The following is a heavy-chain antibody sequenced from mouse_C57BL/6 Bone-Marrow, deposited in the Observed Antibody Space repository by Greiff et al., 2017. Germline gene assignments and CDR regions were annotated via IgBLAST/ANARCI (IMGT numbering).Heavy chain of an antibody. V-gene: IGHV14-4*01. D-gene: IGHD4-1*01. CDR3: TRLGLFYWYFDV. J-gene: IGHJ1*03. CDR1: GFNIKDDY. CDR2: IDPENGDT. Sequence: VQLQQSGAELVRPGASVKLSCTASGFNIKDDYMHWVKQRPEQGLEWIGWIDPENGDTEYASKFQGKATVTADTSSNTAYLQLSSLTSEDTAVYYCTRLGLFYWYFDVWGTETTVTVAS.